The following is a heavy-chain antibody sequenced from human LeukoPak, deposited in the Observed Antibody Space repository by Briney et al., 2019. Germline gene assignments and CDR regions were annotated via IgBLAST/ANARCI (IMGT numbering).Heavy chain of an antibody. CDR3: ARDLTASMVRGVIMLMGGFDP. CDR2: INPNSGGT. V-gene: IGHV1-2*02. D-gene: IGHD3-10*01. J-gene: IGHJ5*02. CDR1: GYTFTGYY. Sequence: ASVTVSCKASGYTFTGYYMHWVRQAPGQGLEWMGWINPNSGGTNYAQKFQGRVTMTRDTSISTAYMELSRLRSDDTAVYYCARDLTASMVRGVIMLMGGFDPWGQGTLVTVSS.